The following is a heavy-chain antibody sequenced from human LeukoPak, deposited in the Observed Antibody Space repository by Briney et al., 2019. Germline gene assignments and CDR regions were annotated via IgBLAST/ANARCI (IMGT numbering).Heavy chain of an antibody. CDR3: ARAYSSSWYLNWFDP. V-gene: IGHV4-59*08. J-gene: IGHJ5*02. Sequence: SETLSLTCTVSGASISSYYWSWIRLPPGKGLRWIGHIYYTGSTNYHPSLKSRVTMSVHTSKNQFSLNLNSVTAADTAVYYCARAYSSSWYLNWFDPWGQGTLVTVSS. D-gene: IGHD6-13*01. CDR2: IYYTGST. CDR1: GASISSYY.